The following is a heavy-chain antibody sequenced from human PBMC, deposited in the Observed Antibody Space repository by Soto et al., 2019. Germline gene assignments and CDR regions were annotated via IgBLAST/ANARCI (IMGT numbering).Heavy chain of an antibody. CDR1: GGSISSGGYY. CDR3: ARVGGINWFDP. V-gene: IGHV4-31*03. J-gene: IGHJ5*02. Sequence: SETLSLTCTVSGGSISSGGYYWSWIRQHPGKGLEWIGYIYYSGSTSYNPSLKSRVTISVDTSKSQFSLKLSSVTAADTAVYYCARVGGINWFDPWGQGTLVTVS. CDR2: IYYSGST. D-gene: IGHD3-16*01.